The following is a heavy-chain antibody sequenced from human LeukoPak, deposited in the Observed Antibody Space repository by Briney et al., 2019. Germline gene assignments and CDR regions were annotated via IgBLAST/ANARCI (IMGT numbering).Heavy chain of an antibody. J-gene: IGHJ2*01. Sequence: SQTLSLTCTVSGGSISSGSYYWSWIRQPAGKGLEWIGRIYTSGSTNYNPSLKSRVTISVDTSKNQFSLKLSSATAADTAVYYCARHTRKQLVLWYFDLWGRGTLVTVSS. D-gene: IGHD6-6*01. CDR3: ARHTRKQLVLWYFDL. V-gene: IGHV4-61*02. CDR1: GGSISSGSYY. CDR2: IYTSGST.